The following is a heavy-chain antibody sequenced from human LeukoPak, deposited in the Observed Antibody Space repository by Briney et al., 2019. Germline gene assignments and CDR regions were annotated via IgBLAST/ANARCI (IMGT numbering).Heavy chain of an antibody. D-gene: IGHD2-15*01. J-gene: IGHJ4*02. CDR2: ISGSGGST. CDR3: ANPEYCSGGSCYSGSIDY. Sequence: GGSLRLSCAASGLTFSSYAMSWVRQAPGKGLEWVSAISGSGGSTYYADSVKGRFTISRDNSKNTLYLQMNSLRAEDTAVYYCANPEYCSGGSCYSGSIDYWGQGTLVTVSS. V-gene: IGHV3-23*01. CDR1: GLTFSSYA.